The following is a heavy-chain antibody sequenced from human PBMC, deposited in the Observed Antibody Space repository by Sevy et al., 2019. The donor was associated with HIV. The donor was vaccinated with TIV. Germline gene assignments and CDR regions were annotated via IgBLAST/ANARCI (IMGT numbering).Heavy chain of an antibody. CDR1: GFAFSTHA. Sequence: GGSLRLSCAASGFAFSTHAMHCVRQAPGKGLEWVAVISYDGTETLYAASVEGRFTISRDNSKNMLSLQINSLRPEDTAVYYCARDARYRVKWYPLYWGHGTTVTVSS. D-gene: IGHD1-26*01. CDR2: ISYDGTET. V-gene: IGHV3-30-3*01. J-gene: IGHJ4*01. CDR3: ARDARYRVKWYPLY.